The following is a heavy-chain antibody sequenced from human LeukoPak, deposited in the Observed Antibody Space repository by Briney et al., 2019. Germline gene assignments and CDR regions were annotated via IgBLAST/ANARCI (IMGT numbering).Heavy chain of an antibody. J-gene: IGHJ4*02. Sequence: KVSCKASGYTFTSYAMNWVRQAPGQGLEWMGIIYPGDSDTRYSPSFQGQVTISADKSISTAYLQWSSLKASDTAMYYCARHEEGEPLLVDYWGQGTLVTVSS. V-gene: IGHV5-51*01. D-gene: IGHD1-26*01. CDR2: IYPGDSDT. CDR1: GYTFTSYA. CDR3: ARHEEGEPLLVDY.